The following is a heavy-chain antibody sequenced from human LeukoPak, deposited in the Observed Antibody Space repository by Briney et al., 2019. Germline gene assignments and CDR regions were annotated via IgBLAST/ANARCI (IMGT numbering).Heavy chain of an antibody. V-gene: IGHV4-4*08. J-gene: IGHJ3*02. Sequence: SETLSLTCTVSGGSISSTYSWGWIRQPPGKGLEWIGRIYTSGSTNYNPSLKSRVTISVDTSKNQFSLKLSSVTAADTAVYYCAREIYDILTGYSFDIWGQGTMVTVSS. CDR3: AREIYDILTGYSFDI. D-gene: IGHD3-9*01. CDR1: GGSISSTYS. CDR2: IYTSGST.